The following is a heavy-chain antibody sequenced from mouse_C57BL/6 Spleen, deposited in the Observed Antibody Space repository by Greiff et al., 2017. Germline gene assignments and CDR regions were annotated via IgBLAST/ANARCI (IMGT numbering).Heavy chain of an antibody. D-gene: IGHD2-3*01. CDR3: ARPYDGYYDY. V-gene: IGHV1-61*01. J-gene: IGHJ2*01. CDR2: IYPSDSET. Sequence: QVQLQQPGAELVRPGSSVKLSCKASGYTFTSYWLDWVKQRPGQGLEWIGNIYPSDSETHYNQKFKDKATVTVDKSSSTAYMQLSSLTSEDSAVYYCARPYDGYYDYWGQGTTLTVSS. CDR1: GYTFTSYW.